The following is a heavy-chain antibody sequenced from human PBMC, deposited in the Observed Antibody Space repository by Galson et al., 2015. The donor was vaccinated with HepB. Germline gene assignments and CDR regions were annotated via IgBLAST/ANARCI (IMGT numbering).Heavy chain of an antibody. CDR1: GDSISSGGYY. CDR2: IYYSGKT. J-gene: IGHJ3*01. D-gene: IGHD2/OR15-2a*01. Sequence: LSLTCTVSGDSISSGGYYWSWIRQSPGKGLECIGYIYYSGKTYYNPSLESRVSISVDTSMNQFSLRLSSLTAADTAVYYCARDATGIRRKNAFDVWGQGTMVTVSS. V-gene: IGHV4-30-4*01. CDR3: ARDATGIRRKNAFDV.